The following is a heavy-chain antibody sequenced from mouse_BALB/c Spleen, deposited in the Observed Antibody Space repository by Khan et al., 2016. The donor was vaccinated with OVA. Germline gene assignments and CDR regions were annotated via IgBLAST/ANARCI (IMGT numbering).Heavy chain of an antibody. Sequence: QMQLEESGPGLVAPSQSLSITCTVSGVSLTTYGVNWIRQPPGKGLEWLGVIWGAGNTNYHSALISRLSISKDNSKRQFFLNMNSLKTADTATYYSSKWRDCSTYAMDYWGQGTSVTVSS. J-gene: IGHJ4*01. CDR1: GVSLTTYG. CDR2: IWGAGNT. CDR3: SKWRDCSTYAMDY. V-gene: IGHV2-3*01.